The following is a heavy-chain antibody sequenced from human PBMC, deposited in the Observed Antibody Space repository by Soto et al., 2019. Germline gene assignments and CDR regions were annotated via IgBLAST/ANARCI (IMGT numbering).Heavy chain of an antibody. J-gene: IGHJ3*02. CDR1: GFTFSNYG. D-gene: IGHD2-21*01. CDR3: ARVLDCSDVNSRPWDALDI. CDR2: IWFDGSNN. V-gene: IGHV3-33*01. Sequence: QVRLVESGGGVVQPGRSLRLSCAASGFTFSNYGMHWVRQAPGKGLEWVALIWFDGSNNYYVDSVKGRFTISRDNSKKTLYLQMDSLKVEDTAVYYCARVLDCSDVNSRPWDALDIWGHGTMVTVSS.